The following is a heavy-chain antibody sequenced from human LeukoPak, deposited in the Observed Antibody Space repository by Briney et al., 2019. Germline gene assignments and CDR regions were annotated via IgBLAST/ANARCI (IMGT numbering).Heavy chain of an antibody. J-gene: IGHJ5*02. D-gene: IGHD3-3*01. V-gene: IGHV4-30-4*08. CDR2: IYYSGST. CDR3: ARDRITIFGVVQNWFDP. Sequence: SQTLSLTCTVSGGSISSGDYYWSWIRQPPGKGLGWIGYIYYSGSTYYNPSLKSRVTTSVDTSKNQFSLKLSSVTAADTAVYYCARDRITIFGVVQNWFDPWGQGTLVTVSS. CDR1: GGSISSGDYY.